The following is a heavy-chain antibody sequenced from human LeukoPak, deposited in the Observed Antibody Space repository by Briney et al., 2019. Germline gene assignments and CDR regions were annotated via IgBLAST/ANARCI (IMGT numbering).Heavy chain of an antibody. CDR2: IGTAGDP. Sequence: AGSLTVSCAASGFTFSSYDMHWVRQATGKGLEWVSAIGTAGDPYYPGSVKGRFTISRENAKNSLYLQMNSLRAGDTAVYYCARGSVGGELIYWGEGTLVTVSS. CDR3: ARGSVGGELIY. CDR1: GFTFSSYD. D-gene: IGHD3-16*01. J-gene: IGHJ4*02. V-gene: IGHV3-13*05.